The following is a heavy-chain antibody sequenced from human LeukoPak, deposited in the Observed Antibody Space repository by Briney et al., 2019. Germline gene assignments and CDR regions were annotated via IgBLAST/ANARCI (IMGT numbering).Heavy chain of an antibody. CDR1: SGSISGYH. Sequence: SETLSLTCNVSSGSISGYHWSWIRQPPGKGLEWLGYIYYSGSSNYNPSLKSRVTMSADTSKNQFSLKLSSVTAADTAVYYCARVPRSYYYYYYMDVWGKGTTVTVSS. CDR3: ARVPRSYYYYYYMDV. V-gene: IGHV4-59*01. CDR2: IYYSGSS. J-gene: IGHJ6*03.